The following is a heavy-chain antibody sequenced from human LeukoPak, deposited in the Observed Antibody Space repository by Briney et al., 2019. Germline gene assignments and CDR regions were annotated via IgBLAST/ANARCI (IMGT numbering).Heavy chain of an antibody. CDR3: AREEELRFLEWLLFSFDY. CDR1: GYTFTGYY. Sequence: GASVKVSCKASGYTFTGYYMHWVRQAPGQGLEWMGWINPNSGGTNYAQKFRGRVTMTRDTSISTAYMELSRLRSDDTAVYYCAREEELRFLEWLLFSFDYWGQGTLVTVSS. D-gene: IGHD3-3*01. CDR2: INPNSGGT. J-gene: IGHJ4*02. V-gene: IGHV1-2*02.